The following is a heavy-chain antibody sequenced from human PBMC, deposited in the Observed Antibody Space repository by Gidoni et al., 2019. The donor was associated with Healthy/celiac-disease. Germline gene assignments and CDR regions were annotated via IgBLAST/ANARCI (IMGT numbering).Heavy chain of an antibody. Sequence: EVQLLESGGGLVQPGGSLRLSCAASGFTFSSYAMSWVRQAPGKGLGWVSAISGSGGSTYYADSVKGRFTISRDNSKNTLYLQMNSLRAEDTAVYYCASNIPQRVVITPFDYWGQGTLVTVSS. CDR3: ASNIPQRVVITPFDY. D-gene: IGHD3-22*01. V-gene: IGHV3-23*01. J-gene: IGHJ4*02. CDR1: GFTFSSYA. CDR2: ISGSGGST.